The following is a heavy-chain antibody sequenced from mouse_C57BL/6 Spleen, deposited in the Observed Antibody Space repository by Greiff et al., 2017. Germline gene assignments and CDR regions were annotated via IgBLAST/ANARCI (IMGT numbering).Heavy chain of an antibody. V-gene: IGHV5-9*01. J-gene: IGHJ4*01. CDR1: GFTFSSYT. CDR3: ASDGFSAMDY. Sequence: EVHLVESGGGLVKPGGSLKLSCAASGFTFSSYTMSWVRQTPEKRLEWVATISGGGGNTYYPDSVKGRFPISRDNAKNTLYLQMSSLRSEDTALYYCASDGFSAMDYWGQGTSVTVSS. D-gene: IGHD2-3*01. CDR2: ISGGGGNT.